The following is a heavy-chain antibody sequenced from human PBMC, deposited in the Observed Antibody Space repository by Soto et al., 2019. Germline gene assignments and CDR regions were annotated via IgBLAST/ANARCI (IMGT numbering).Heavy chain of an antibody. J-gene: IGHJ4*02. D-gene: IGHD6-13*01. Sequence: QVQLVQSGAEVKKPGASVKVSCKASGYTFTSYGISWVRQAPGQGLEWMGWISAYNGNTNYEQKLQGRVTLTTDTSTSTAYMELRSLRSDDTAVYYCARGASSWYDAPGAFDYWGQGTLVTVSS. CDR1: GYTFTSYG. CDR3: ARGASSWYDAPGAFDY. V-gene: IGHV1-18*01. CDR2: ISAYNGNT.